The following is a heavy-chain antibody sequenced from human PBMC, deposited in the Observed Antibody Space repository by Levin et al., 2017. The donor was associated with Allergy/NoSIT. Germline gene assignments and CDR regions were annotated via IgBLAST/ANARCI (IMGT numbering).Heavy chain of an antibody. J-gene: IGHJ6*02. CDR3: ARSYCSNGVCFKGDYYYSMDV. V-gene: IGHV7-4-1*02. CDR2: INTNTGNP. Sequence: ASVKVSCKASGYTFSTYAMNWVRQAPGQGLEWMGWINTNTGNPTYAQGFTGRFVFSLDTSVTTAYLQISSLKTEDAAVYYCARSYCSNGVCFKGDYYYSMDVWGQGTTVTVSS. D-gene: IGHD2-8*01. CDR1: GYTFSTYA.